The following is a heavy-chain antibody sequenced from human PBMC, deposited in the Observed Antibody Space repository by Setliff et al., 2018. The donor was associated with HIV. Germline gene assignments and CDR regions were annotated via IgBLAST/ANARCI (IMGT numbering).Heavy chain of an antibody. V-gene: IGHV3-33*03. CDR1: GFIFSSYG. D-gene: IGHD3-22*01. Sequence: GGSLRLSCAASGFIFSSYGFHWVRQTPGNGLEWVAVVWYDGSNKDYADSVKGRFTISRDNTKNSLYLQMNSLRAEDTAVYYCAKGDSFVFSYVYPDYWGPGTLVTVSS. CDR3: AKGDSFVFSYVYPDY. J-gene: IGHJ4*02. CDR2: VWYDGSNK.